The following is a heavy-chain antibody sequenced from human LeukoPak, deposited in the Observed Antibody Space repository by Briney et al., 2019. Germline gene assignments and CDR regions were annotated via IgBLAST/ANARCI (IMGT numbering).Heavy chain of an antibody. CDR2: IDARSGIT. D-gene: IGHD3-3*01. J-gene: IGHJ3*02. V-gene: IGHV3-48*01. CDR1: GFTFSSYG. Sequence: GGSLRLSCVVSGFTFSSYGMHWVRQAPGKVPEWVSYIDARSGITYYADSVQGRFTISRDNAQESVFLQMNSLRADDTAVYYCARTYVFGRGPPGDAFDNWGPGTLVTVSS. CDR3: ARTYVFGRGPPGDAFDN.